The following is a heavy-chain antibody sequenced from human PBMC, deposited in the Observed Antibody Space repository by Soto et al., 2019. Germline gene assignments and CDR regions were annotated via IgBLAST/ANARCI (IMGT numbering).Heavy chain of an antibody. J-gene: IGHJ4*02. V-gene: IGHV1-69*13. Sequence: GASVKVSCKASGGTFSSYAISWVRQAPGQGLEWMGGIIPIFGTANYAQKFQGRVTITADESTSTAYMELSSLRSEDTAVYYCARERGPVDTAMVIDYWGQGTLVTVSS. CDR2: IIPIFGTA. D-gene: IGHD5-18*01. CDR1: GGTFSSYA. CDR3: ARERGPVDTAMVIDY.